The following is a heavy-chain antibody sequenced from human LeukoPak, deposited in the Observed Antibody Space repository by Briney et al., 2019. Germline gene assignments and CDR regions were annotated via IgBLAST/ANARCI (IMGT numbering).Heavy chain of an antibody. Sequence: GGSLRLSCAASGFTFSSYEMNWVRQAPGKGLEWISYITGTSTRTHYADSVTGRFIISRDNAKNSLYLQMNSLRVDDTAVYYCVRDPDALDFWGQGTLVTVSS. CDR2: ITGTSTRT. V-gene: IGHV3-48*03. D-gene: IGHD2-8*01. CDR1: GFTFSSYE. CDR3: VRDPDALDF. J-gene: IGHJ4*02.